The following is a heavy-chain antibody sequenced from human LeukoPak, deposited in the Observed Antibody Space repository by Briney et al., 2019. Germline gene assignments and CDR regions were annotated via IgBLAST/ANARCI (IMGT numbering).Heavy chain of an antibody. D-gene: IGHD1-26*01. CDR3: AKDPSRYSTTGYMDV. V-gene: IGHV3-23*01. CDR2: ISGSGVST. CDR1: GFRFSSYA. J-gene: IGHJ6*03. Sequence: GGSLRLACAASGFRFSSYAMSWVRQAPGKGLEWVSAISGSGVSTYYADSVKGRFTVSRDNSKNTLYLQMNSLRAEDTAVYYCAKDPSRYSTTGYMDVWGKGTTVTVSS.